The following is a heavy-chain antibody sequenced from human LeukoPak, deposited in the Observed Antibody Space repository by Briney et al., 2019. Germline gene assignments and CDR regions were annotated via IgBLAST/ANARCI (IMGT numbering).Heavy chain of an antibody. J-gene: IGHJ4*02. Sequence: GGSLRLSCAASGFIFDSYSMNWVRQAPGKGLEWVSFISSGGSMINYADSVRGRFAISRDNAKNTLYLQMNSLRAEDTAVYYCAKGVGGSSGWYDGTYYFDYWGQGTLVTVSS. CDR3: AKGVGGSSGWYDGTYYFDY. D-gene: IGHD6-19*01. V-gene: IGHV3-48*01. CDR1: GFIFDSYS. CDR2: ISSGGSMI.